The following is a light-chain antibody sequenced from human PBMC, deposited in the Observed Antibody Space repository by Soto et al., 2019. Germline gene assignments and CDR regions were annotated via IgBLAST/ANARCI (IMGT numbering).Light chain of an antibody. Sequence: ITQSPATLSVSPGERATLSCRASQSVSSNLAWYQQKPGQAPRLLIYGASTRATGVPARFSGSGSGTEFTLTISSLQSEDFAVYYCQQYNNWPRTFGQGTKVEIK. V-gene: IGKV3-15*01. CDR3: QQYNNWPRT. CDR1: QSVSSN. CDR2: GAS. J-gene: IGKJ1*01.